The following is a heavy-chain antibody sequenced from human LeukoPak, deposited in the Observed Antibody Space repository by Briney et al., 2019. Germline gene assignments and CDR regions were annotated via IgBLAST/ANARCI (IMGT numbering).Heavy chain of an antibody. CDR3: AGGRSGWYGVGDY. D-gene: IGHD6-19*01. Sequence: SETLSLTCTVSGGSISSSSYYWGWIRQPPGKGLEWIGSFYYSGSTYYNLSLKSRVTISADTSKNQFSLKLSSVTAADTAVYYCAGGRSGWYGVGDYWGQGTLVTVPS. CDR2: FYYSGST. V-gene: IGHV4-39*01. CDR1: GGSISSSSYY. J-gene: IGHJ4*02.